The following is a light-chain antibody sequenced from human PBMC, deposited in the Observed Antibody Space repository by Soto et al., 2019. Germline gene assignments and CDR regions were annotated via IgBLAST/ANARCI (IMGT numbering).Light chain of an antibody. CDR3: QQRSNWPPGST. V-gene: IGKV3-11*01. CDR1: QSVSSY. CDR2: DAS. J-gene: IGKJ3*01. Sequence: EIVLTQSPATLSLSPGERATLSCRASQSVSSYLAWYQQKPGQAPRLLIYDASNRATGIPARFSGSGFGTDFTLTISSLEPEDFAVYYCQQRSNWPPGSTFGPGTKVDFK.